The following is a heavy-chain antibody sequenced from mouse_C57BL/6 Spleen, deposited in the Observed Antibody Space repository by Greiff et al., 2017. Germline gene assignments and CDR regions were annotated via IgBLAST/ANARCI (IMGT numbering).Heavy chain of an antibody. CDR2: IDPSDSET. J-gene: IGHJ3*01. CDR1: GYTFTSYW. V-gene: IGHV1-52*01. D-gene: IGHD2-1*01. CDR3: ARSYGNYEWFAY. Sequence: QVQLQQSGAELVRPGSSVKLSCKASGYTFTSYWMHWVKQRPIQGLEWIGNIDPSDSETHYNQKFKDKATLTVDKSSSTAYMQLSSLTSEDSAVYYCARSYGNYEWFAYWGQGTLVTVSA.